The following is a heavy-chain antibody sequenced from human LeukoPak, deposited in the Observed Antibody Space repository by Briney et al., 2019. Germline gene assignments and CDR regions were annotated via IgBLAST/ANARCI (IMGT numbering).Heavy chain of an antibody. CDR1: GFTFSSYS. CDR3: ARGQDTAMVPFDY. CDR2: ISSSSSYV. J-gene: IGHJ4*02. V-gene: IGHV3-21*01. Sequence: GGSLRLSCAASGFTFSSYSMNWVRQAPGKGLEWVSSISSSSSYVYYADSVKGRFTISRDNATNSLYLQMNSLRAEDTAVYYCARGQDTAMVPFDYWGQGTLVTVSS. D-gene: IGHD5-18*01.